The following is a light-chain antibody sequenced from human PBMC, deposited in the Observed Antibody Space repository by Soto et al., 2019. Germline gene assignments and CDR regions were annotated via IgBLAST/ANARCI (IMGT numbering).Light chain of an antibody. V-gene: IGLV1-40*01. J-gene: IGLJ2*01. CDR3: RSYNSSRTVV. Sequence: QSVLTQPASVSGAPGQTVTISCTGTSTNIGTGYDVHWYQQHPGTAPKLLIYGISNRPSGVPDRFSGSKSGTSASLAISGLQAEDEADYYCRSYNSSRTVVFGAGTKLTVL. CDR1: STNIGTGYD. CDR2: GIS.